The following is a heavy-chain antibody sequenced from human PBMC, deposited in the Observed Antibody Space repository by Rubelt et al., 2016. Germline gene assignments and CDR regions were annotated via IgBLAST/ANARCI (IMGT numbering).Heavy chain of an antibody. J-gene: IGHJ5*02. D-gene: IGHD4/OR15-4a*01. CDR3: ARDLTGGLTVP. CDR1: GGSITSTNYY. CDR2: IYFSGST. Sequence: QLQLQESGPGLVKPSETLSLTCTVSGGSITSTNYYWGWIRQPPGKGLEWTGSIYFSGSTYYNPSLKSRVTISVDTSKNQCSRKLSSVTAADTAVYYCARDLTGGLTVPSGQGTLVTVSS. V-gene: IGHV4-39*07.